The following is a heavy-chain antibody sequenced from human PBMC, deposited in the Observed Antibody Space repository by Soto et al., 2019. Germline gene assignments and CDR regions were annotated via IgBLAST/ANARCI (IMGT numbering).Heavy chain of an antibody. J-gene: IGHJ4*02. CDR3: GIGWGVDIMGHVDY. V-gene: IGHV4-34*01. CDR2: INHSGST. D-gene: IGHD5-12*01. CDR1: GGSFSGYY. Sequence: QVQLQQWGAGLLKPSETLSLTCAVYGGSFSGYYWSWIRQPPGKGLEWIGEINHSGSTNYNPSLIRQVTISVDTSKDQVSLKLSSVTAADTAVYYCGIGWGVDIMGHVDYWGQGTRVTVS.